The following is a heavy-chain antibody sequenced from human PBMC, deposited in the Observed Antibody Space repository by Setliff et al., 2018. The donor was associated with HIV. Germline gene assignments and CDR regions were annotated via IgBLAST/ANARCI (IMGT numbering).Heavy chain of an antibody. Sequence: PSETLSLTCTVSGGSISSYYWSWIRQPAGKGLEWIGRIYTSGSTNYNPSLKSRVTMSVDSSGNQFSLTLTSVTAADTAVYYCARIDGEAADTNYWGQGTLVTVSS. V-gene: IGHV4-4*07. D-gene: IGHD6-13*01. J-gene: IGHJ4*02. CDR2: IYTSGST. CDR1: GGSISSYY. CDR3: ARIDGEAADTNY.